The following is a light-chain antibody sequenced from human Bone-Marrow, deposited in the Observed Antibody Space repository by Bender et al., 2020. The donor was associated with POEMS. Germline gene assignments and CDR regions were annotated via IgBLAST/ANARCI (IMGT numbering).Light chain of an antibody. CDR3: CSYVAGYSAV. Sequence: SYEVTQPPSLSVSPGQTAAITCSGDDLGNRKTCWYQQRPGQSPLLVIYQDTKRPSGIPERFSGSKSGDTAFLTISGLQAEDEADYYCCSYVAGYSAVFGGGTTLTVL. CDR1: DLGNRK. J-gene: IGLJ3*02. CDR2: QDT. V-gene: IGLV3-1*01.